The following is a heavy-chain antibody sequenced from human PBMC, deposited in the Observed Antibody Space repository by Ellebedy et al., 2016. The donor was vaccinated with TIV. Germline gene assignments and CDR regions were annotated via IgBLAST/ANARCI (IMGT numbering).Heavy chain of an antibody. CDR1: GGTFSSYA. CDR3: ARGPVEMATIGRWYFDL. D-gene: IGHD5-24*01. Sequence: ASVKVSCKASGGTFSSYAISWVRQAPGQGLEWMGGIIPIFGTANYAQKFQGRVTITADKSTSTAYMELSSLRSEDTAVYYCARGPVEMATIGRWYFDLWGRGTLVTVSS. J-gene: IGHJ2*01. V-gene: IGHV1-69*06. CDR2: IIPIFGTA.